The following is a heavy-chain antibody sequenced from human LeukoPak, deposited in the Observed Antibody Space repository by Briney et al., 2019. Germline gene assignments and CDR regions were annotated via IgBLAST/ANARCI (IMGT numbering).Heavy chain of an antibody. CDR3: AKSNGYGLIDI. J-gene: IGHJ3*02. CDR2: IFYSGST. V-gene: IGHV4-59*12. CDR1: GGSIIAYY. Sequence: SETLSLTCSVSGGSIIAYYWGWVRQPPGKALEWIGNIFYSGSTYYSPSLKSRVTISLDTPRNQFSLKLNSVTAADTAVYYCAKSNGYGLIDIWGQGTMVTVSS. D-gene: IGHD3-22*01.